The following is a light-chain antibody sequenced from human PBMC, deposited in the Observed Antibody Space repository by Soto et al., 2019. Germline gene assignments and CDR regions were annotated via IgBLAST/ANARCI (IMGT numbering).Light chain of an antibody. V-gene: IGLV2-14*03. Sequence: QSALTQPASVSGSPGQSITISCTGTSSDVGGYNYVSWYQQHPGKAPKVMIYEVNNRPSGVSNRFSGSKSGNTASLTISGLQDEDEADYYCSSYRNSATEDVFGTGTKVTVL. J-gene: IGLJ1*01. CDR1: SSDVGGYNY. CDR2: EVN. CDR3: SSYRNSATEDV.